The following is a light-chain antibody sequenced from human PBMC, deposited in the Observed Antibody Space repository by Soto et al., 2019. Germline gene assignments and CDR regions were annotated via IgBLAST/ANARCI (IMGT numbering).Light chain of an antibody. CDR1: SSDVVTYKY. CDR2: EVS. V-gene: IGLV2-14*01. Sequence: QSVLTQPASVSGSPGQSIAISCTGTSSDVVTYKYVSWYQQHPGEAPKLMIYEVSIRPSGVSDRFSGSKSGNTASLTISGLRPEDEAYYYCCSYAGSTTRVVFGGGTKLTVL. CDR3: CSYAGSTTRVV. J-gene: IGLJ2*01.